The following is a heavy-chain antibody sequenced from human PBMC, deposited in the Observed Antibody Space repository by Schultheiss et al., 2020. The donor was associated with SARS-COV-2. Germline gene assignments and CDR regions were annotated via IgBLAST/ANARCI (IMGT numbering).Heavy chain of an antibody. Sequence: SETLSLTCTVSGGSITTGTYYWSWIRQPPGKGLEWIGYIYYSGSTNYNPSLKSRVTISVDTSKNQFSLKLSSVTAADTAVYYCARAVGYDFWSGPNGRDAFDIWGQGTMVTVSS. J-gene: IGHJ3*02. CDR3: ARAVGYDFWSGPNGRDAFDI. V-gene: IGHV4-61*01. CDR2: IYYSGST. CDR1: GGSITTGTYY. D-gene: IGHD3-3*01.